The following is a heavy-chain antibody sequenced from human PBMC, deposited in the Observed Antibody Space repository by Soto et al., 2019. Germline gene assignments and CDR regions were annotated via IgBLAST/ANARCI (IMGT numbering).Heavy chain of an antibody. J-gene: IGHJ4*02. CDR2: ISAHNGNT. Sequence: QVHLVQSGAEVKKPGASVKVSCKASGYTFTSYGITWVRQAPGQGLEWMGWISAHNGNTDYAQKLQGRVIVTSDTSTSTADMDLRSLISDDTAVYYCARGRYGDYWGQGALVTVSS. CDR3: ARGRYGDY. V-gene: IGHV1-18*01. CDR1: GYTFTSYG. D-gene: IGHD1-1*01.